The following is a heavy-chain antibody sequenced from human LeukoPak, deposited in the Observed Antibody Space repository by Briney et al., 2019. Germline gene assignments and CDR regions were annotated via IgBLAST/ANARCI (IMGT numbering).Heavy chain of an antibody. V-gene: IGHV1-69*04. CDR3: AKTGGGSFLTGYHVDY. CDR2: IIPILGIA. CDR1: GGTFSSYA. J-gene: IGHJ4*02. Sequence: SVKVSCKASGGTFSSYAISWVRQAPGQGLEWMGRIIPILGIANYAQKFQGRVTITADKSTSTACMELSSLRSEDTAVYYCAKTGGGSFLTGYHVDYWGQGTLVTVSS. D-gene: IGHD3-9*01.